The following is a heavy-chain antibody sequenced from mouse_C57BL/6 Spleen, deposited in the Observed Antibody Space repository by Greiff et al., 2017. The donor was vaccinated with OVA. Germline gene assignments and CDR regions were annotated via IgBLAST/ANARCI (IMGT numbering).Heavy chain of an antibody. D-gene: IGHD2-4*01. V-gene: IGHV3-6*01. J-gene: IGHJ2*01. CDR3: ARAVRLDY. CDR2: ISYDGSN. CDR1: GYSITSGYY. Sequence: EVQLVESGPGLVKPSQSLSLTCSVTGYSITSGYYWNWIRQFPGNKLEWMGYISYDGSNNYNPSLKNRISITRYTSKNQFFLKLNSVTTEDTATYYCARAVRLDYWGQGTTLTVSS.